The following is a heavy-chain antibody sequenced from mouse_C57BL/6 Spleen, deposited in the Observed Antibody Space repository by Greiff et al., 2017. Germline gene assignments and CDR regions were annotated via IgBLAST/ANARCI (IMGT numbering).Heavy chain of an antibody. Sequence: EVTLMESGGGLVQSGRSLRLSCATSGFTFSDFYMEWVRQAPGKGLEWIAASRNKANDYTTEYSASVKGRFIVSRDTSQSILYLQMNALRAEDTAIYYCARANWDGSWFAYWGQGTLVTVSA. CDR1: GFTFSDFY. J-gene: IGHJ3*01. D-gene: IGHD4-1*01. V-gene: IGHV7-1*01. CDR2: SRNKANDYTT. CDR3: ARANWDGSWFAY.